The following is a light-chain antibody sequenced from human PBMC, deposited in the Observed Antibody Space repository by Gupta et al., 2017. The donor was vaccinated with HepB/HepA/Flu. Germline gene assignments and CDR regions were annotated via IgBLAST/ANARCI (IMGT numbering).Light chain of an antibody. Sequence: SYVLTQPPSVSVAPGTAARITCGGNNIGSKSVHWYQQKPGQAPVLVMYYDSNRHSGIPERFSGSNSGTTATLTISRVEAGDEADYYCQVWDSSSDPVVFGGGTKLTVL. J-gene: IGLJ2*01. CDR1: NIGSKS. CDR3: QVWDSSSDPVV. V-gene: IGLV3-21*04. CDR2: YDS.